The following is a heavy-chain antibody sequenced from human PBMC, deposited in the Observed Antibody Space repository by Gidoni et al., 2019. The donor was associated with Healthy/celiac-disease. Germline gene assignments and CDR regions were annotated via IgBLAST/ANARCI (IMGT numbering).Heavy chain of an antibody. V-gene: IGHV3-21*01. CDR2: ISSSSSYI. D-gene: IGHD3-10*01. J-gene: IGHJ5*02. CDR1: GFTFSSYS. Sequence: VQLVESGGGMVKPGGSLRLSCAASGFTFSSYSMNWVRQAPGKGLEWVSSISSSSSYIYYEDSVKGRFTISRDNAKNSLYLQMNSLRGEDTAVDYCASRITMVRGVIAFDPWGQGTLVTVSS. CDR3: ASRITMVRGVIAFDP.